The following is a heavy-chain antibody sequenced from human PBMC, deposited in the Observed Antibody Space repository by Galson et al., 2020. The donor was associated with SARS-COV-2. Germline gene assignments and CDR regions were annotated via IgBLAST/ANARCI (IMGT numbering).Heavy chain of an antibody. CDR3: TRPMVRGVIISYGMDV. Sequence: GGSLRLSCTASGFTFGDYAMSWFRQAPGKGLEWVGFIRSKAYGGTTEYAASVKGRFTISRDDSKSIAYLQMNSLKTEDTAVYYCTRPMVRGVIISYGMDVWGQGTTVTVSS. CDR2: IRSKAYGGTT. J-gene: IGHJ6*02. CDR1: GFTFGDYA. D-gene: IGHD3-10*01. V-gene: IGHV3-49*03.